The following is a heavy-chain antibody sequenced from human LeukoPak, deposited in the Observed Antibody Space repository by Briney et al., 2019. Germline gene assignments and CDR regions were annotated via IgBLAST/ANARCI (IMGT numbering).Heavy chain of an antibody. CDR2: IYYSGST. J-gene: IGHJ3*02. Sequence: SETLPLTCTVSGGSISSSSYYWGWIRQPPGKGLEWIGSIYYSGSTYYNPSLKSRVTIAVDTSKNQFSLKLSSVTAADTAVYYCARFVITFGGVIANDAFDIWGQGTMVTVSS. D-gene: IGHD3-16*02. V-gene: IGHV4-39*07. CDR1: GGSISSSSYY. CDR3: ARFVITFGGVIANDAFDI.